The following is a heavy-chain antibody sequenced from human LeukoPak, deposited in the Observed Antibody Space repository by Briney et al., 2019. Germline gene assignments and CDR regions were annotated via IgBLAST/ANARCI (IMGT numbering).Heavy chain of an antibody. CDR1: GGSFSGYY. J-gene: IGHJ3*02. CDR2: IYYSGST. V-gene: IGHV4-31*11. D-gene: IGHD6-13*01. CDR3: ARDPILSSSPDPGAFDI. Sequence: SETLSLTCAVYGGSFSGYYWSWIRQHPGKGLEWIGYIYYSGSTYYNPSLKSRVTISVDTSKNQFSLKLSSVTAAGTAVYYCARDPILSSSPDPGAFDIWGQGTMVTVSS.